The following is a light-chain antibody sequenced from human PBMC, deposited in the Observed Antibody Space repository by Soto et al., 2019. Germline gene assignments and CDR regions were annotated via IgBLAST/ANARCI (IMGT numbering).Light chain of an antibody. V-gene: IGLV3-21*02. CDR3: QVWDSSSDHVI. J-gene: IGLJ2*01. Sequence: SYELTQPPSVSVAPGQTASITCGGNVIGSISVHWYQQKPGRAPVLVVFDDSDRPSGIPERFSGSNSRNTATLTISRVEAGDEADCYCQVWDSSSDHVIFGGGTKLTVL. CDR1: VIGSIS. CDR2: DDS.